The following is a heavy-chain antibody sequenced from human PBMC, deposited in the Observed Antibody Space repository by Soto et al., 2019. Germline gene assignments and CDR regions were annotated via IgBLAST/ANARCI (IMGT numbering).Heavy chain of an antibody. V-gene: IGHV4-39*01. D-gene: IGHD2-2*01. J-gene: IGHJ4*02. CDR3: ARQERFSTSRFGNFDY. CDR2: IYYSGST. Sequence: SETLSLTCTVSGGSISRSSYYWGWIRQPPGKGLEWIGSIYYSGSTYYNPSLKSRVTVSVDTSKNQFSLKLSSVTAADTAVYYCARQERFSTSRFGNFDYWGQGTLVTVSS. CDR1: GGSISRSSYY.